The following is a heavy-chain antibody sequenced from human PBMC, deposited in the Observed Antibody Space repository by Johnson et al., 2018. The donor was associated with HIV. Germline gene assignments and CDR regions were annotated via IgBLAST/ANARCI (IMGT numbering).Heavy chain of an antibody. CDR1: GFTFSNSW. CDR3: AKDVGNYWPNAFDV. V-gene: IGHV3-66*02. J-gene: IGHJ3*01. CDR2: IYSGGGT. D-gene: IGHD3-22*01. Sequence: VLLLESGGGLVQPGGSLRLSCVVSGFTFSNSWMIWVRQAPGKGLEWVSVIYSGGGTYYADSVKGRFTISRDNAKNSLYLQMNSLRAEDTAVYYCAKDVGNYWPNAFDVWGQGTMLTVSS.